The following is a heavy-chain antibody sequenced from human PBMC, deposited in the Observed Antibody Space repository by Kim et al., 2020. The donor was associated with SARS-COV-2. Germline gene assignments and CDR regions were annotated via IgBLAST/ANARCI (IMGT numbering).Heavy chain of an antibody. V-gene: IGHV1-46*01. J-gene: IGHJ4*02. CDR1: GYTFTSYH. Sequence: GESLKISCKASGYTFTSYHMHWVRQAPGQGLEWMGIINPSGGTRYAQKFQGRVTMTRDTSTSTVYMELSSLRSEDTAVYYCARDSSGDTFFGAVIVTHPGDWGQGSLITVSS. CDR2: INPSGGT. CDR3: ARDSSGDTFFGAVIVTHPGD. D-gene: IGHD3-3*01.